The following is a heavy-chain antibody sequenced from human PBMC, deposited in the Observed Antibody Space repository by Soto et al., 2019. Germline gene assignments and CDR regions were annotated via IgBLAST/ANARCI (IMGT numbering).Heavy chain of an antibody. CDR1: GYTFTSYA. V-gene: IGHV1-3*01. CDR2: INAGNGNT. CDR3: ARGPPYCSSTSCRYSPFDY. D-gene: IGHD2-2*01. J-gene: IGHJ4*02. Sequence: ASVKVSCKASGYTFTSYAMHWVRQARGQRLEWMGWINAGNGNTKYSQKFQGRDTITRDTSASTAYMELSSLRSEDTAVYYCARGPPYCSSTSCRYSPFDYWGQGTLVTVPS.